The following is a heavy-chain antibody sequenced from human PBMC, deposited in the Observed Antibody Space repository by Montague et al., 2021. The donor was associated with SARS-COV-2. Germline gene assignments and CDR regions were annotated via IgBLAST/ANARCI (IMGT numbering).Heavy chain of an antibody. CDR2: IYWNDDK. D-gene: IGHD3-10*01. Sequence: PALVKPTQTLTLTCTFYGFSLTTSGVGVGWIRQPPGKALEWLALIYWNDDKRYSPSLKSRLTITKDTSKNQVALIMTNMDPVDTATYYCAHSRISLVRGIIPTWFDSWGQGTLVTVSS. V-gene: IGHV2-5*01. CDR1: GFSLTTSGVG. J-gene: IGHJ5*01. CDR3: AHSRISLVRGIIPTWFDS.